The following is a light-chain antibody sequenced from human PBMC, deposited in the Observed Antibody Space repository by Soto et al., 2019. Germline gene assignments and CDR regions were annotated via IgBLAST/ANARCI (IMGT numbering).Light chain of an antibody. CDR2: GAS. V-gene: IGKV3-20*01. J-gene: IGKJ3*01. CDR1: QSVSSNS. CDR3: QPFGDFLFT. Sequence: EIVLTQSPGTLSLSPGERATLLCRASQSVSSNSVAWYQQKPGQAPRLLIYGASNRAAGTPDRFTGSGSGTDFTLTVNTLEPEDFALYYCQPFGDFLFTFGPGTRVDV.